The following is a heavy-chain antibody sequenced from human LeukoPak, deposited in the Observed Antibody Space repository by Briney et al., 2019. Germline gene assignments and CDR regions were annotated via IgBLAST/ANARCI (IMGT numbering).Heavy chain of an antibody. D-gene: IGHD5-18*01. CDR1: GFTFSSYA. V-gene: IGHV3-23*01. J-gene: IGHJ4*02. CDR2: ISGSGGST. Sequence: GGSLRLSCAASGFTFSSYAMSWVRQAPGKGLEWVSAISGSGGSTYYADSVKGRFTISRDNSKNTLYLQMNSLRAEDTAVYYCAKVSPVGIQLCTQHPFDYWGQGTLVTVSS. CDR3: AKVSPVGIQLCTQHPFDY.